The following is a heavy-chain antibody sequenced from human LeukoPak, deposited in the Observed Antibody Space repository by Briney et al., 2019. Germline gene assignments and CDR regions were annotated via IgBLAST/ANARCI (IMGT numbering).Heavy chain of an antibody. V-gene: IGHV4-59*12. CDR1: GGSISSYY. CDR2: IYYSGST. CDR3: ARGHGRYCSSTSCYTGGWFDP. J-gene: IGHJ5*02. Sequence: SETLSLTCTVSGGSISSYYWSWIRQPPGKGLEWIGYIYYSGSTNYNPSLKSRVTISVDTSKNQFSLKLSSVTAADTAVYYCARGHGRYCSSTSCYTGGWFDPWGQGTLVTVSS. D-gene: IGHD2-2*02.